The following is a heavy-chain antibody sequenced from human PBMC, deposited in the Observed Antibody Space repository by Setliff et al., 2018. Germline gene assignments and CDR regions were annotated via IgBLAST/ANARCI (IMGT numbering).Heavy chain of an antibody. CDR3: ASMGATRDY. Sequence: SETLSLTCTVSGGSISSGSSYRSCIRPPAGKGLEWLGRISTSGSTNYNPSLKSRVTISVDTSTNQFSLRLSSVTAADTAVYYCASMGATRDYWGQGTLVTVSS. V-gene: IGHV4-61*02. CDR2: ISTSGST. J-gene: IGHJ4*02. CDR1: GGSISSGSSY. D-gene: IGHD1-26*01.